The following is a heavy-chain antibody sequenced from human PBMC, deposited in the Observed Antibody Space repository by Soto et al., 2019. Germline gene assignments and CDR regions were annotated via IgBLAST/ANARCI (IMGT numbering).Heavy chain of an antibody. CDR1: GGXISGGDYY. CDR2: IYYSGST. J-gene: IGHJ5*02. D-gene: IGHD1-7*01. V-gene: IGHV4-30-4*01. Sequence: SLTCTVSGGXISGGDYYWTWIRQPPGKGLEWIGYIYYSGSTYYNPSFKSRLTMSVDRSKNQFSLKLNSVTAADTAVYYCVRETGTRLLFDPWGQGALVTVSS. CDR3: VRETGTRLLFDP.